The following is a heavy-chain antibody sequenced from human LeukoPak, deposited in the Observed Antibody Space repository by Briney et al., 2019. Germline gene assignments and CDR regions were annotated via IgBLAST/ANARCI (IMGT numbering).Heavy chain of an antibody. CDR3: ARSRYSSGTYYFDY. J-gene: IGHJ4*02. Sequence: SETLSLTCTVSGYSISSGYYWSWIRQPPGKGLEWIGYIYYSGSTNYNPSLKSRVTISVDTSKNQFSLKLSSVTAADTAVYYCARSRYSSGTYYFDYWGQGTLVTVSS. V-gene: IGHV4-38-2*02. CDR1: GYSISSGYY. CDR2: IYYSGST. D-gene: IGHD3-10*01.